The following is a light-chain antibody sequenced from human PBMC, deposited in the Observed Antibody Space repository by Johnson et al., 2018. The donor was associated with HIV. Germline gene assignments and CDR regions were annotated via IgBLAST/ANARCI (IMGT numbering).Light chain of an antibody. CDR1: SSNIGNNY. CDR2: DNN. V-gene: IGLV1-51*01. Sequence: QSVLTQPPSVSAPPGQKVTISCSGSSSNIGNNYVSWYQQLPGTAPKLLIYDNNKRPSGIPDRFYGSKSGTSATLGITGLQTGDEADYYCGTWDSSLSYVFGTGTKVTVL. CDR3: GTWDSSLSYV. J-gene: IGLJ1*01.